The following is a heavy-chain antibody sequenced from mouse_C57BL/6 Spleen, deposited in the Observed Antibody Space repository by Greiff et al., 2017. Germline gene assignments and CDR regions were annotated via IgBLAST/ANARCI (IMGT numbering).Heavy chain of an antibody. D-gene: IGHD2-1*01. CDR3: ARGDYGNSLFDY. CDR1: GYTFTSYG. J-gene: IGHJ2*01. Sequence: VQLQQSGAELARPGASVKLSCKASGYTFTSYGISWVKQRTGQGLEWIGEIYPRSGNTYYNEKFKGKATLTADKSSSTAYMELRSLTSEDSAVYFCARGDYGNSLFDYWGQGTTLTVSS. V-gene: IGHV1-81*01. CDR2: IYPRSGNT.